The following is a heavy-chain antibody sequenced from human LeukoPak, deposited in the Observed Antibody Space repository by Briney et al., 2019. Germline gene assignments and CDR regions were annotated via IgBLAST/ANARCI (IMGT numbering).Heavy chain of an antibody. CDR2: IYHSGST. D-gene: IGHD6-19*01. CDR3: ARDDQSVAVAGNFDY. Sequence: SETLSLTCTVSGYSISRGYYWGWIRQPPGKGLEWIATIYHSGSTYYNPSLKSRVTISVDTSKNQFSLKLSSVTAADTAVYYCARDDQSVAVAGNFDYWGQGTLVTVSS. CDR1: GYSISRGYY. V-gene: IGHV4-38-2*02. J-gene: IGHJ4*02.